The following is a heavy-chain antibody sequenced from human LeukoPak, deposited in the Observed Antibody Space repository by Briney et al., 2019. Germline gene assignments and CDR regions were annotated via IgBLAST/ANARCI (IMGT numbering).Heavy chain of an antibody. CDR2: ISVSGGST. V-gene: IGHV3-23*01. CDR1: GFTFSSYA. CDR3: AKDQGGSSCVRYYGMDV. D-gene: IGHD6-13*01. Sequence: GGSLRLSCGASGFTFSSYAMSGVGQAPGKGLEGGSAISVSGGSTYYADSLKGRFTISRDSSKNTLYLRMNSLRAGATAVYYCAKDQGGSSCVRYYGMDVWGKGTTVTVSS. J-gene: IGHJ6*04.